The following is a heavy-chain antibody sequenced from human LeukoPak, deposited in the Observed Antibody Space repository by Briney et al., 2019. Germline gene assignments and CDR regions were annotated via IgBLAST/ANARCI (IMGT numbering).Heavy chain of an antibody. CDR3: ARSPGGSGSSLYYFDY. Sequence: KFQGRVTITRDTSASTAYMELSSLRSEDTAVYYCARSPGGSGSSLYYFDYWGQGTLVTVSS. J-gene: IGHJ4*02. D-gene: IGHD3-10*01. V-gene: IGHV1-3*01.